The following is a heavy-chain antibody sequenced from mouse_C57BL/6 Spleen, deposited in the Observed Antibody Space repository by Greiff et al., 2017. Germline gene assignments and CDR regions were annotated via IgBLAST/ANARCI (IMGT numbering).Heavy chain of an antibody. V-gene: IGHV1-64*01. CDR3: ASAPPGSSYDYAMDY. D-gene: IGHD1-1*01. Sequence: QVQLKQPGAELVKPGASVKLSCKASGYTFTSYWMHWVKQRPGQGLEWIGMIHPNSGSTNYNEKFKSKATLTVDKSSSTAYMQLSSLTSEDSAVYYCASAPPGSSYDYAMDYWGQGTSVTVSS. CDR2: IHPNSGST. J-gene: IGHJ4*01. CDR1: GYTFTSYW.